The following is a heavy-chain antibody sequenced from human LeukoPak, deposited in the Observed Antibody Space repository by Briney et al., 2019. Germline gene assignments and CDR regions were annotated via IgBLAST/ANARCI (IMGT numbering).Heavy chain of an antibody. J-gene: IGHJ4*02. D-gene: IGHD6-6*01. CDR1: GGSISSGGYY. Sequence: PSETLSLTCTVSGGSISSGGYYSSWIRQPPGKGLEWIGYIYHSGSTYYNPSLKSRVTISVDRSKNQFSLKLSSVTAADTAVYYCARVGSSLPFRYFDYWGQGTLVTVSS. CDR2: IYHSGST. CDR3: ARVGSSLPFRYFDY. V-gene: IGHV4-30-2*01.